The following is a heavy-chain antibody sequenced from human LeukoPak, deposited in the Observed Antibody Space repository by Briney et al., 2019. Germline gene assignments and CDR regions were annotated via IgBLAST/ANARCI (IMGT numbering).Heavy chain of an antibody. V-gene: IGHV3-23*01. J-gene: IGHJ5*02. D-gene: IGHD2-2*01. CDR3: AKTPRDCSSTSCYWYNWFDP. CDR1: GFTFSSYA. Sequence: GGSLRLSCAASGFTFSSYAMSWVRQAPGKGLDWVSAISGSGGSTYYADSVKGRFTISRDNSKNTLYLQMNSLRAEDTAVYYCAKTPRDCSSTSCYWYNWFDPWGQGTLVTVSS. CDR2: ISGSGGST.